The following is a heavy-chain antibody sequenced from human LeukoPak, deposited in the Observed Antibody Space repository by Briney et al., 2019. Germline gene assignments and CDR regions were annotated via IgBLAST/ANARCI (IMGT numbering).Heavy chain of an antibody. CDR3: ARHYSDSSGCYFEVDY. CDR2: IYPGDSDT. CDR1: GYSFTSYW. Sequence: GESLKISCKGSGYSFTSYWIGWVRQMPGKGLEWMGIIYPGDSDTRYSPSFQGQVTISADKSISTAYLQWSSLKASDTAMYYCARHYSDSSGCYFEVDYWGQGTLVTVSS. V-gene: IGHV5-51*01. J-gene: IGHJ4*02. D-gene: IGHD3-22*01.